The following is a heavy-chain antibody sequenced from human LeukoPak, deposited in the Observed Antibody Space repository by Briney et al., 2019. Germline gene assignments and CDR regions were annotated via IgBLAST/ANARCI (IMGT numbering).Heavy chain of an antibody. CDR2: ISGSGGST. V-gene: IGHV3-23*01. CDR1: GFTFSSYA. D-gene: IGHD3-3*01. J-gene: IGHJ4*02. Sequence: GGSLRLSCAASGFTFSSYAMSWVRQAPGKGLEWVSAISGSGGSTYYADSVKGRFTISRDNSKNTLYLQTNSLRAEDTAVYYCAKNGLRFLEWLSSFDYWGQGTLVTVSS. CDR3: AKNGLRFLEWLSSFDY.